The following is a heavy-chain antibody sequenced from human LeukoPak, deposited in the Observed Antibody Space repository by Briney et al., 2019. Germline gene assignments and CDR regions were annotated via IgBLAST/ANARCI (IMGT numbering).Heavy chain of an antibody. CDR3: ARAGIQLRPNYDY. V-gene: IGHV3-21*01. CDR2: ISSSSSYI. D-gene: IGHD5-18*01. Sequence: GGSLRLSCAASGFTFSSYSMNWVRQAPGKGLEWVSSISSSSSYIYYADSVKGRFTISRDNAKNSLYLQMNSLRAEDTAVYYCARAGIQLRPNYDYWGQGTLVTVSS. CDR1: GFTFSSYS. J-gene: IGHJ4*02.